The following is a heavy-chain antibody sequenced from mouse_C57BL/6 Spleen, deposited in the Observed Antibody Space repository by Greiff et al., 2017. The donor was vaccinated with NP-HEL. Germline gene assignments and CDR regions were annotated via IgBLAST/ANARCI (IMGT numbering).Heavy chain of an antibody. CDR2: IWSGGST. CDR1: GFSLTSYG. V-gene: IGHV2-2*01. J-gene: IGHJ1*03. D-gene: IGHD1-1*01. Sequence: TVSGFSLTSYGVHWVRQSPGKGLEWLGVIWSGGSTDYNAAFISRLSISKDNSKSQVFFKMNSLQADDTAIYYCARNYYYGSSYWYFDVWGTGTTVTVSS. CDR3: ARNYYYGSSYWYFDV.